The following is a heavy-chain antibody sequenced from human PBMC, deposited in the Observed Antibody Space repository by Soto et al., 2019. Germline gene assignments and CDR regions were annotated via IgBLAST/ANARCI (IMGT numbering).Heavy chain of an antibody. V-gene: IGHV5-51*01. J-gene: IGHJ6*02. CDR2: IYPGDSDT. Sequence: GESLKISCKGSGYSFTGYWIGWVRQMPGKGLEWMGIIYPGDSDTRYSPSFQGLVTISADKSISTAYLQWSSLKASDTAMYYCARQSIAAADPDYYYYYGMDVWGQGTTVTVSS. CDR1: GYSFTGYW. D-gene: IGHD6-13*01. CDR3: ARQSIAAADPDYYYYYGMDV.